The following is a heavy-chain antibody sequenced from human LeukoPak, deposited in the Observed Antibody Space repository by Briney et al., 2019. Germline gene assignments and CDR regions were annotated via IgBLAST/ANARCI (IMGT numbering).Heavy chain of an antibody. Sequence: PGGSLRLSCAASGFTVSSNYMSWVRQAPGKGLEWVSVIYSAGSGGATYYADSVTGRFTISRDSSKSTLYLQMNSLRVEDTAVYYCARGDGYNFWEYWGQGTLSPSPQ. J-gene: IGHJ4*02. D-gene: IGHD5-24*01. V-gene: IGHV3-53*01. CDR3: ARGDGYNFWEY. CDR1: GFTVSSNY. CDR2: IYSAGSGGAT.